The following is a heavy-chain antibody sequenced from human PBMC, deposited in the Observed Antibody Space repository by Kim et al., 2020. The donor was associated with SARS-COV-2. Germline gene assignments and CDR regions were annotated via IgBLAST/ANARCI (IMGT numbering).Heavy chain of an antibody. J-gene: IGHJ6*02. CDR3: ARVMGGGAWSMDV. CDR2: INQDGREK. Sequence: GGSLRLSCAASGFNFINYYMTWVRRPPGGGLELVANINQDGREKYYVDSLRGRFTISRDNAENSLYLQMRSLRAEDTAVYYCARVMGGGAWSMDVWGQGTAVTVSS. CDR1: GFNFINYY. V-gene: IGHV3-7*02. D-gene: IGHD2-15*01.